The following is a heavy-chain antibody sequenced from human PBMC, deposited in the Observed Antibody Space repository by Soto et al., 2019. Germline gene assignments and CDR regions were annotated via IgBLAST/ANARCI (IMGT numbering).Heavy chain of an antibody. CDR1: GFTFSNAW. CDR2: IKSKTDGGTT. J-gene: IGHJ6*02. Sequence: PGGSLRLSCAASGFTFSNAWMNWVRQAPGKGLEWVGRIKSKTDGGTTDYAAPVKGRFTISRDDSKNTLYLQMNSLKTEDTAVYYCTTGTIDYYYYYGMDVWGQGTPVTVSS. D-gene: IGHD1-7*01. V-gene: IGHV3-15*07. CDR3: TTGTIDYYYYYGMDV.